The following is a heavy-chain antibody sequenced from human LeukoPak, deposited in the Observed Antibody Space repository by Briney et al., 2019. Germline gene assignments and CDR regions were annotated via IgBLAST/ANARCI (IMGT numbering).Heavy chain of an antibody. D-gene: IGHD3-10*01. CDR2: ISAYNGNT. Sequence: ASVKVSCKASGYTFTSYGISWVRQAPGQGLEWMGWISAYNGNTNYAQKLRGRVTMTTDTSTSTAYMELRSLRSDDTAVYYCARKGSLLWFGELNYYFDYWGQGTLVTVSS. CDR1: GYTFTSYG. J-gene: IGHJ4*02. CDR3: ARKGSLLWFGELNYYFDY. V-gene: IGHV1-18*01.